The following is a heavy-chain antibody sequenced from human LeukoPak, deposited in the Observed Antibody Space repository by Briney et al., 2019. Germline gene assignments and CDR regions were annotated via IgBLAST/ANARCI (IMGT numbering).Heavy chain of an antibody. CDR2: ISGNGGST. CDR1: GFTFSSYA. CDR3: AKDLRAHYYDSSGYGSFGS. V-gene: IGHV3-23*01. D-gene: IGHD3-22*01. Sequence: GGSLRLSCAASGFTFSSYAMSWVRQPPGRGLEWVSTISGNGGSTDYADSVKGLFTISRDNSKNTLYVQMNSLRAEDTTIYYCAKDLRAHYYDSSGYGSFGSWGQGTLVTVSS. J-gene: IGHJ5*02.